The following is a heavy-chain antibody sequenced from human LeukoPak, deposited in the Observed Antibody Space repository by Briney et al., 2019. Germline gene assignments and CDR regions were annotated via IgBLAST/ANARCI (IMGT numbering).Heavy chain of an antibody. CDR1: GFTFSSYA. CDR3: AKGDVVVPAAMIFDY. V-gene: IGHV3-23*01. D-gene: IGHD2-2*01. CDR2: ISGSGGST. J-gene: IGHJ4*02. Sequence: PGGSLRLSCAASGFTFSSYAMSWVRQAPGKGLEWVSAISGSGGSTYYADSVKGRFTISRDNSKNTLYLQMNSLRAEDTAVYYCAKGDVVVPAAMIFDYWGQGTLVTVSS.